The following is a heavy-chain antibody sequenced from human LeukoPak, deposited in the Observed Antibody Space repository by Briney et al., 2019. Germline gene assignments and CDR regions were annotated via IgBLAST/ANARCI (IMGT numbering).Heavy chain of an antibody. Sequence: ASVKVSCEASGYTFTSYGISWVRQAPGQGLEWMGWISAYNGNTNYAQKLQGRVTMTTDTSTSTAYMELRSLRSDDTAVYYCARDHPVVDTAMVSEDYWGQGTLVTVSS. CDR3: ARDHPVVDTAMVSEDY. J-gene: IGHJ4*02. V-gene: IGHV1-18*01. CDR2: ISAYNGNT. CDR1: GYTFTSYG. D-gene: IGHD5-18*01.